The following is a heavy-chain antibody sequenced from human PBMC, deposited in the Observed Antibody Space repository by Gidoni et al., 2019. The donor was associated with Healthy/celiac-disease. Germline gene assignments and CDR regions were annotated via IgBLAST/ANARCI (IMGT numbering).Heavy chain of an antibody. V-gene: IGHV3-21*01. Sequence: EVQLVESGGGLVKPGGSLRLSCAASGLTFSSYSMNWVRQAPGKGLEWVSSISSSSGYTYYADSVKGRFTISRDNAKNSLQLQMNSLRAEDTAVYCCARDWDWNDGDYWGQGTLVTVSS. D-gene: IGHD1-1*01. J-gene: IGHJ4*02. CDR3: ARDWDWNDGDY. CDR2: ISSSSGYT. CDR1: GLTFSSYS.